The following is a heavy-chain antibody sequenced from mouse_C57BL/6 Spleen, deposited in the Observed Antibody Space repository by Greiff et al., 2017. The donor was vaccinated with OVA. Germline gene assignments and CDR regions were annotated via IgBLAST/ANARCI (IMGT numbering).Heavy chain of an antibody. CDR1: GFTFSDYG. J-gene: IGHJ1*03. D-gene: IGHD4-1*01. CDR3: ARPLTGTWYFDV. V-gene: IGHV5-17*01. Sequence: EVQRVESGGGLVKPGGSLKLSCAASGFTFSDYGMHWVRQAPEKGLEWVAYISSGSSTIYYADTVKGRFTISRDNAKNTLFLQMTSLRSEDTAMYYCARPLTGTWYFDVWGTGTTVTVSS. CDR2: ISSGSSTI.